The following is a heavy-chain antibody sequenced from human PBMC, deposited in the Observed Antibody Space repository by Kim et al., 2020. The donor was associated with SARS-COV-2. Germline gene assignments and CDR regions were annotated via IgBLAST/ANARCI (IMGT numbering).Heavy chain of an antibody. D-gene: IGHD3-22*01. J-gene: IGHJ4*02. Sequence: GGSLRLSCAASGFTVSSNYMSWVRQAPGKGLEWVSVIYSGGSTYYADSVKGRFTISRDNSKNTLYLQMNSLRAEDTAVYYCARCNYYDSSGLDYWGQGTLVTVSS. CDR3: ARCNYYDSSGLDY. CDR1: GFTVSSNY. V-gene: IGHV3-66*02. CDR2: IYSGGST.